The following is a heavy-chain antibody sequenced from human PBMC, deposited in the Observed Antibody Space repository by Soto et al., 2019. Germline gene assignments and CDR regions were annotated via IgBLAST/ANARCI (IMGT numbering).Heavy chain of an antibody. CDR2: INPNSGGT. D-gene: IGHD3-10*01. CDR1: GYTFTGYY. CDR3: AREHYNIGTWVY. V-gene: IGHV1-2*02. J-gene: IGHJ4*02. Sequence: QVQLVQSGAEVKKPGASVKVSCKASGYTFTGYYMHWVRQAPGQGLEWMGWINPNSGGTNSAQKFQGRDTMTRDTSISTSYMELSRLRSDDTAVYYCAREHYNIGTWVYWGQGTLVTVSS.